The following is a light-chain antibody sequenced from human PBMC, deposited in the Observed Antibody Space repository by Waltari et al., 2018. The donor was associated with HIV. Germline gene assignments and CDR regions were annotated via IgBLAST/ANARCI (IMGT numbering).Light chain of an antibody. CDR3: VLFVLSGRV. CDR2: NTD. CDR1: LGSVSPGYY. Sequence: QTVVIQEPSLSVSPGKTITLTCGVNLGSVSPGYYPSWYQLTPGQAPRSLLYNTDVRSSGVPDRFSGSIVGNKAALTITGAQPDDDSVYYCVLFVLSGRVFGGGTKLTVL. J-gene: IGLJ2*01. V-gene: IGLV8-61*01.